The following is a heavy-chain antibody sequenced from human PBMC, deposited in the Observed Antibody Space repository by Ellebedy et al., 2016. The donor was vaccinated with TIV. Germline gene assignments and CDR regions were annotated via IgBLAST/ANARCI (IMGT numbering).Heavy chain of an antibody. CDR3: ARDLLEAAAGTSSFDY. Sequence: PGGSLRLSCAASGFTFSSYSMNWVRQAPGKGLEWVSSISSSSSYIYYADSVKGRFTISRDNAKNSLYLQMNSLRAEDTAVYYCARDLLEAAAGTSSFDYWGQGTLVTVSS. CDR1: GFTFSSYS. CDR2: ISSSSSYI. V-gene: IGHV3-21*01. J-gene: IGHJ4*02. D-gene: IGHD6-13*01.